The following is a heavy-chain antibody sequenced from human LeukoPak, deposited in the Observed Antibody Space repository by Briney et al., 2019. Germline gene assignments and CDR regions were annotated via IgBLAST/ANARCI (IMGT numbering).Heavy chain of an antibody. CDR3: ARDVRAAAGIEH. J-gene: IGHJ1*01. V-gene: IGHV1-2*02. CDR1: GYTFTGYY. CDR2: INPNSGGT. D-gene: IGHD6-13*01. Sequence: ASVKVSCKASGYTFTGYYMHWVRQAPGQGLEWMGWINPNSGGTNYAQKFQGRVAMTRDTSISTAYMELGRLRSDDTAVYYCARDVRAAAGIEHWGQGTLVTVSS.